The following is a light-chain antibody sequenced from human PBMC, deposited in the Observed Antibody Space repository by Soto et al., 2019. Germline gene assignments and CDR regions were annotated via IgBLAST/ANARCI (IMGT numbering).Light chain of an antibody. CDR3: SSYTSSSVV. Sequence: QSVLNQPASVSGSPGQSITISCTGTSSDVGSYNLVSWYQQHPGKAPKLMIYEVSKRPSGVSNRFSGSKSGNTASLTISGLQAEDEADYYCSSYTSSSVVFGGGTQL. CDR2: EVS. CDR1: SSDVGSYNL. J-gene: IGLJ2*01. V-gene: IGLV2-14*02.